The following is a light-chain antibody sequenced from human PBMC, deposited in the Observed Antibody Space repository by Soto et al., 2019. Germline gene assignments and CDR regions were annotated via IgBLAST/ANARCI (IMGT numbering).Light chain of an antibody. CDR1: QSLSSNF. CDR2: DSS. CDR3: QQYDISPWT. Sequence: EVVLTHSPGTLSLSPCGRATLSCSASQSLSSNFLAWHQQKPGQPPRLLIYDSSTRATGFPDRFSGSGSGTDFALTIIRLEPEDFAVYYCQQYDISPWTFGQGTKVDIK. J-gene: IGKJ1*01. V-gene: IGKV3-20*01.